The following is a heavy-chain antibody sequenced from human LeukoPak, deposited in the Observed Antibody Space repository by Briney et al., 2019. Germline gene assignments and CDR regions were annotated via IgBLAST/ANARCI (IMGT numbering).Heavy chain of an antibody. CDR2: IIPILGIA. V-gene: IGHV1-69*04. CDR3: ARGQQLVGFDY. D-gene: IGHD6-13*01. J-gene: IGHJ4*02. Sequence: GASVKVSCKASGGTFSSYAISWVRQAPGQGLKWMGRIIPILGIANYAQKFQGRVTITADKSTSTAYMELSSLRSEDTAVYYCARGQQLVGFDYWGQGTLVTVSS. CDR1: GGTFSSYA.